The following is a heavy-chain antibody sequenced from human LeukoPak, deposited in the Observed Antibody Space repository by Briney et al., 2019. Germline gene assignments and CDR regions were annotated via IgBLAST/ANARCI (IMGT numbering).Heavy chain of an antibody. CDR1: GFTFSSYG. V-gene: IGHV3-30*18. CDR3: AKDLSGDYGGTRYYYYGMDV. Sequence: GGSLRLSCAASGFTFSSYGMHWVRQAPGKGLEWVAVISYDGSNKYYADSVKGRFTIFRDNSKNTLYLQMNSLRAEDTAVYYCAKDLSGDYGGTRYYYYGMDVWGQGTTVTVSS. CDR2: ISYDGSNK. D-gene: IGHD4-23*01. J-gene: IGHJ6*02.